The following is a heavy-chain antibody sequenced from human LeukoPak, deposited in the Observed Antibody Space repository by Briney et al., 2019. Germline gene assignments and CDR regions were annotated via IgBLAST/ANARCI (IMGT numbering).Heavy chain of an antibody. D-gene: IGHD6-13*01. CDR2: INYSGST. Sequence: SSETLSLTCTVSGDSISRDYWNWIRQPPGKGLEWIGYINYSGSTNYNPSLKSRVTISVDTSKNQFSLKLSSVTAADTAVYYCAREVPSIAAAGSRENWFDPWGQGTLVTVSS. V-gene: IGHV4-59*01. CDR1: GDSISRDY. J-gene: IGHJ5*02. CDR3: AREVPSIAAAGSRENWFDP.